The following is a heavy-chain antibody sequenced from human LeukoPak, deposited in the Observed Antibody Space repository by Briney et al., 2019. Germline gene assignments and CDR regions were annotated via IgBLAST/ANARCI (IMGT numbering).Heavy chain of an antibody. CDR1: GGSISSYY. CDR3: ARQGRELLVNYYYYMDV. CDR2: IYYPGST. J-gene: IGHJ6*03. D-gene: IGHD1-26*01. V-gene: IGHV4-59*01. Sequence: PSETLSLTCTVSGGSISSYYWSWIRQPPGKGLEWIGYIYYPGSTHYNPSLKSRVTISFDTSTNQFSLKLSSVTAADTAVYYCARQGRELLVNYYYYMDVWGKGTTVTVSS.